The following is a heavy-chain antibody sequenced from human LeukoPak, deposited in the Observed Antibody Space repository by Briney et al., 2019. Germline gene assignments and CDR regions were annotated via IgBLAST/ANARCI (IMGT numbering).Heavy chain of an antibody. CDR1: GFTFSSYG. Sequence: GGSLRLSCAASGFTFSSYGMHWVRQAPGKGLEWVAVIWYDGSNKYYADSVKGRFTISRDNSKNTLYQQMNSLRAEDTAVYYCARAPALGFPQYYFDYWGQGTLVTVSS. CDR2: IWYDGSNK. J-gene: IGHJ4*02. CDR3: ARAPALGFPQYYFDY. V-gene: IGHV3-33*01.